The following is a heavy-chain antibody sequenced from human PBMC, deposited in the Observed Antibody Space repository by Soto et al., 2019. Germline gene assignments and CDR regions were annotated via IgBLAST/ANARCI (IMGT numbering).Heavy chain of an antibody. CDR3: ARTIFPDAFDI. CDR1: GYTFTGYY. V-gene: IGHV1-2*04. CDR2: INPNSGGT. J-gene: IGHJ3*02. Sequence: ASVKVSCKASGYTFTGYYMHWVRQAPGQGLEWMGWINPNSGGTNYAQKFQGWVTMTRYTSISTAYMELSRLRSDDTAVYYCARTIFPDAFDIWGQGTMVTVSS.